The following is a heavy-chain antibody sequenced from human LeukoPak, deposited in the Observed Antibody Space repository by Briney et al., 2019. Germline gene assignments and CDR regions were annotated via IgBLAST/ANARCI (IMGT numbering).Heavy chain of an antibody. J-gene: IGHJ3*02. V-gene: IGHV4-39*01. D-gene: IGHD2-15*01. CDR2: IYYSGST. CDR1: GGSISSSSYY. CDR3: ARPYAALNDAFDI. Sequence: SETLSLTCTVSGGSISSSSYYWGWIRQPPGKGLEWIGSIYYSGSTYYNPSLKSRVTISVDTSKNQFSLKLSSVTAADTAVYYCARPYAALNDAFDIWGQGTVVTVSS.